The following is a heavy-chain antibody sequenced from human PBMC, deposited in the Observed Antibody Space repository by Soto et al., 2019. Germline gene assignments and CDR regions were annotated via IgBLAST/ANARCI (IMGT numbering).Heavy chain of an antibody. Sequence: LETLSLPCSVSSGSISNYYCTWIRQNPGKGLEWIGFIYSTGNTNYNPSLKSRVTISLDTSKNQFSLRLASVTAADTAVYYCARHHFSPYSAYHFAFDLWGQGTMVTVSS. V-gene: IGHV4-59*08. D-gene: IGHD5-12*01. CDR3: ARHHFSPYSAYHFAFDL. CDR2: IYSTGNT. J-gene: IGHJ3*01. CDR1: SGSISNYY.